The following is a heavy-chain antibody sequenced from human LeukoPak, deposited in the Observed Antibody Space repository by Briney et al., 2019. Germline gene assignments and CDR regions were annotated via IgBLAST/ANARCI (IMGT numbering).Heavy chain of an antibody. CDR2: IYTSGST. CDR1: GGSISSNY. V-gene: IGHV4-4*07. CDR3: ARTVTVTTSWCYFDL. D-gene: IGHD4-17*01. J-gene: IGHJ2*01. Sequence: SETLSLTCTVSGGSISSNYWRWIRQPAGKGLEWIGRIYTSGSTNYNPSLKSRVTMSLDTSKNQFSLKLSSVTAADTAVYYCARTVTVTTSWCYFDLWGRGTLVTVYS.